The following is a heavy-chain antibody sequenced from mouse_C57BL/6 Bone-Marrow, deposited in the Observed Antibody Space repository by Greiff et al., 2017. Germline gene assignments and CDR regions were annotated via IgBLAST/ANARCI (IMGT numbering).Heavy chain of an antibody. V-gene: IGHV1-81*01. CDR2: IYPRSGNT. Sequence: VQLQQSGAELVKPGASVKMSCKASGYTFTSYGISWVKQRTGQGLEWIGEIYPRSGNTYYNEKFKGKATLTADKSSSTAYMALRSLTSEDSAVYFCARGGYYWFAYWGQGTLVTVSA. CDR3: ARGGYYWFAY. D-gene: IGHD2-3*01. J-gene: IGHJ3*01. CDR1: GYTFTSYG.